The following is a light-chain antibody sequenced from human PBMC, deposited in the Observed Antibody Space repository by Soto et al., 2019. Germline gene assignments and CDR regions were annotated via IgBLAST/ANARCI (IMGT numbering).Light chain of an antibody. J-gene: IGKJ1*01. V-gene: IGKV1-5*03. CDR1: QTISSW. CDR3: QLYNSYSEA. CDR2: KAS. Sequence: DIQMTQSPSTLSGSVGDRVTITCRASQTISSWLAWYQQKPGKAPKLLIYKASTLKSGVPSRFSGSGSGTEFTLTISSLQPDDFAPYYCQLYNSYSEAFGQGPKVELK.